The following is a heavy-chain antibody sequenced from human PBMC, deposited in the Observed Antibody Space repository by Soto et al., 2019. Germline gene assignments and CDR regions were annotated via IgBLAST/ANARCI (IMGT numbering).Heavy chain of an antibody. J-gene: IGHJ4*02. Sequence: SETLSLTCAVYGGSFSGYYWSWIRQPPGKGLEWIGEINHSGSTNYNPSLKSRVTISVDTSKNQFSLKLSSVTAADTAVYYCASRYVLRFLEWSSEVGFDYWGQGTLVNVSS. CDR3: ASRYVLRFLEWSSEVGFDY. CDR2: INHSGST. V-gene: IGHV4-34*01. D-gene: IGHD3-3*01. CDR1: GGSFSGYY.